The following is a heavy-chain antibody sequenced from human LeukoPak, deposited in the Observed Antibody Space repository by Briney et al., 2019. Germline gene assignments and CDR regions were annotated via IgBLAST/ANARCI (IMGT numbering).Heavy chain of an antibody. V-gene: IGHV3-48*01. CDR2: ISSSSTTI. CDR1: GFTFSSYG. CDR3: ARDNYYYDSTGYSFFDY. J-gene: IGHJ4*02. Sequence: GGSLRLSCAASGFTFSSYGMNWVRQAPGKGLEWVSYISSSSTTIYYADSVKGRFTISRDNAKNSLFLHMNSLRAEDTAVYYCARDNYYYDSTGYSFFDYWGQGTLVTVSS. D-gene: IGHD3-22*01.